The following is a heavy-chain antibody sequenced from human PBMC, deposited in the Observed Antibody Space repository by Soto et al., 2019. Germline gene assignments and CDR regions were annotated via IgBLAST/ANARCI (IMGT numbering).Heavy chain of an antibody. D-gene: IGHD6-25*01. J-gene: IGHJ6*02. CDR2: AYHSGGT. CDR3: VRHFSNGWVYHSGLDV. CDR1: GGSISTDSYY. V-gene: IGHV4-39*01. Sequence: QLQLQESGPGLVKPSETLSLTCTVSGGSISTDSYYWGWIRQPPGKGLEWIASAYHSGGTYYSSSFQSRVTISVDTSKNQFTLKLNSVTAGDTAVYYCVRHFSNGWVYHSGLDVWGQGATVIVSS.